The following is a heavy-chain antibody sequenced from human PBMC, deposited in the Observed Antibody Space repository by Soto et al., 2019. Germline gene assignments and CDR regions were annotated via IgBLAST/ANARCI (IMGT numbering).Heavy chain of an antibody. V-gene: IGHV1-69*13. Sequence: SVKVSCKASGGTFSSYAISWVRQAPGQGLEWMGGITPIFGTANYAQKFQGRVTITADESTSTAYMELSSLRSEDTAVYYCARASTYYDFWSGYYPEYYYYGMDAWGQGTTVTVSS. CDR3: ARASTYYDFWSGYYPEYYYYGMDA. J-gene: IGHJ6*02. CDR1: GGTFSSYA. CDR2: ITPIFGTA. D-gene: IGHD3-3*01.